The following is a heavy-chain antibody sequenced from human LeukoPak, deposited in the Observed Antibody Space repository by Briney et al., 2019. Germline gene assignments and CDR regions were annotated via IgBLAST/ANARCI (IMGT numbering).Heavy chain of an antibody. CDR1: GGSISSSSYY. Sequence: SETLSLTCTVSGGSISSSSYYWAWIRQSPGKGLEWVGSIYYSGSTNYNPSLKSRVTISVDTSKNQFSLKLSSVTAADTAVYYCARGFYDYVWGSYRHDAFDIWGQGTMVTVSS. D-gene: IGHD3-16*02. CDR3: ARGFYDYVWGSYRHDAFDI. V-gene: IGHV4-39*07. CDR2: IYYSGST. J-gene: IGHJ3*02.